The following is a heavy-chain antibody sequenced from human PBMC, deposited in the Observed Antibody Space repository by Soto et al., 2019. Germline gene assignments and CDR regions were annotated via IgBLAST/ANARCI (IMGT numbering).Heavy chain of an antibody. D-gene: IGHD5-18*01. J-gene: IGHJ4*02. CDR3: ATDLRRRDGYSAIDY. V-gene: IGHV1-2*02. CDR1: GYTYTVSY. Sequence: GSVKVSSKASGYTYTVSYMHWVRQAPGQGLEWMGWINPNSGGTNYAQKFQRRVTMTRDTSISTAYMELSRLRSDHKAVYYCATDLRRRDGYSAIDYWGQGTLVTVSS. CDR2: INPNSGGT.